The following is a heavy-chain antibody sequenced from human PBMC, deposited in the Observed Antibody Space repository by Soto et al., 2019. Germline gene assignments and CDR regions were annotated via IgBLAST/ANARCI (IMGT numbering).Heavy chain of an antibody. D-gene: IGHD2-21*02. CDR2: ISGSGGST. V-gene: IGHV3-23*01. CDR3: AKDKEVVTAIFDY. J-gene: IGHJ4*02. CDR1: GFTFSSYA. Sequence: EVQLLESGGGLVQPGGSLRLSCAAYGFTFSSYAMSWVRQAPGKGLEWVSAISGSGGSTYYADSVKGRFTISRDNSKNTLYLQMNSLRAEDTAVYYCAKDKEVVTAIFDYWGQGTLVTVSS.